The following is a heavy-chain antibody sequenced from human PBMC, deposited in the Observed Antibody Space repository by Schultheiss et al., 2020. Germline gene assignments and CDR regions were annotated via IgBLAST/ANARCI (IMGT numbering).Heavy chain of an antibody. D-gene: IGHD3-10*01. J-gene: IGHJ5*02. V-gene: IGHV4-30-4*01. CDR1: GGSISGRNW. Sequence: SETLSLTCAVSGGSISGRNWWSWVRQSPGKGLEWIGNIYYSGSTYYNPSLKSRVTILVDTSKNQFSLKLSSVTAADTAVYYCANLHLYYYGSGSYTNWFDPWGQGTLVTVSS. CDR3: ANLHLYYYGSGSYTNWFDP. CDR2: IYYSGST.